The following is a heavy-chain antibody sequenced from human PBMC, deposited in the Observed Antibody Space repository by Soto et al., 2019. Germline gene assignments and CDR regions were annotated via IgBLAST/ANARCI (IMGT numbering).Heavy chain of an antibody. J-gene: IGHJ3*02. Sequence: EVQLLESGGGLVQPGESLRLSCAFSGFIFGNYMMTWVRQAPGKGLQWVSTIRVGGESTYYADSVKGRFTISRDNSNNTLYLQMDSLGVEHTAVYYCAPHVYCSGGSCNYDAFDIRGPGTMGTVSS. D-gene: IGHD2-15*01. CDR3: APHVYCSGGSCNYDAFDI. CDR2: IRVGGEST. V-gene: IGHV3-23*01. CDR1: GFIFGNYM.